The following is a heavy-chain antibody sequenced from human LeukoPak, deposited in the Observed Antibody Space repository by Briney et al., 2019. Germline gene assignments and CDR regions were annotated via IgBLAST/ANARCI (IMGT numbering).Heavy chain of an antibody. Sequence: SETLSLTCAVNGGSFSGYYWSWIRQPPGKGLEWIGEINHSGSTNYNPSLKSRVTISVDTSKNQFSLKLSSVTAADTAVYYCASAKRRIAARNYYFDYWGQGTLVTVSS. CDR3: ASAKRRIAARNYYFDY. CDR2: INHSGST. V-gene: IGHV4-34*01. D-gene: IGHD6-6*01. CDR1: GGSFSGYY. J-gene: IGHJ4*02.